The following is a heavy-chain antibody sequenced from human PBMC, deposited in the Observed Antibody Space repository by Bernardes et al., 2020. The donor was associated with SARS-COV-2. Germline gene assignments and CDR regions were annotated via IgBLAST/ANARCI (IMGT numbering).Heavy chain of an antibody. CDR3: ARVGSGTYPPDFDY. V-gene: IGHV1-2*02. CDR1: GYTFTDYY. Sequence: ASVEVCCKASGYTFTDYYMSWVRQAPGQGLEWMGWINPNSGGTNYAQKFQGRVTMTCDTSISTAYMDLSRLRSDDTAVYYCARVGSGTYPPDFDYWGQGTLVTVST. J-gene: IGHJ4*02. D-gene: IGHD3-3*01. CDR2: INPNSGGT.